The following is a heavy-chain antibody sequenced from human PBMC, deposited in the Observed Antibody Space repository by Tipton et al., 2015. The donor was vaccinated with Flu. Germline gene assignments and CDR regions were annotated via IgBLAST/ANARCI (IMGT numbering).Heavy chain of an antibody. CDR3: VSSESWRINI. J-gene: IGHJ3*02. D-gene: IGHD2-15*01. CDR1: GGPLSGGDW. V-gene: IGHV4-4*02. CDR2: SHHFRVA. Sequence: TLSLTCSVSGGPLSGGDWCTWVRQTPGGALEWMGESHHFRVAKLNPSFKSRITTSVDRSGSLFSLTLSSVTAADTATYYCVSSESWRINIWGQGTVVIVSS.